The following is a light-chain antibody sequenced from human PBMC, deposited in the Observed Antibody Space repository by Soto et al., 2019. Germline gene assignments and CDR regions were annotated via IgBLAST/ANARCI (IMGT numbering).Light chain of an antibody. J-gene: IGKJ1*01. Sequence: MTQSPSTLSASVGDRVTITCRASQSFSTWLAWYQQKPGQAPRLLIYGASTRATGIPARFSGSGSGTDFTLTISSLQSEDFAVYYCQQYNNWPPVTFGQGTNADIK. V-gene: IGKV3-15*01. CDR2: GAS. CDR3: QQYNNWPPVT. CDR1: QSFSTW.